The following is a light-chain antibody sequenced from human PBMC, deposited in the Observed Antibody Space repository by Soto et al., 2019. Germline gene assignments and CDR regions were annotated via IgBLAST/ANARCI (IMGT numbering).Light chain of an antibody. Sequence: EIVLTQSPGTLSLSPGERATLSCRASQSVSSSYLAWYQQKPGQAPRLLIYGASSRATGIPDRFSGGGSGTDFTLTISRLEPEDFAVYYCQQYGSSPRTFCQGTKVEIK. J-gene: IGKJ1*01. CDR1: QSVSSSY. CDR3: QQYGSSPRT. V-gene: IGKV3-20*01. CDR2: GAS.